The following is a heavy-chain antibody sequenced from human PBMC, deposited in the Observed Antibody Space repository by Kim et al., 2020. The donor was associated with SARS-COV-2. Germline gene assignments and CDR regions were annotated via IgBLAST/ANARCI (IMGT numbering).Heavy chain of an antibody. J-gene: IGHJ6*02. Sequence: SETLSLTCTVSGGSISSYYWSWIRQPPGKGLEWIGYIYYSGSTNYNPSLKSRVTISVDTSKNQFSLKLSSVTAADTAVYYCARDQKKGSGYYYVPGMDVWGQGTTVTVSS. D-gene: IGHD3-22*01. V-gene: IGHV4-59*13. CDR1: GGSISSYY. CDR2: IYYSGST. CDR3: ARDQKKGSGYYYVPGMDV.